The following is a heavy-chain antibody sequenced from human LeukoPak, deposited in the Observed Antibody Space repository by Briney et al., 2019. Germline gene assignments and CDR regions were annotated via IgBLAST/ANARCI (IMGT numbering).Heavy chain of an antibody. CDR1: GSSISSYY. D-gene: IGHD6-13*01. J-gene: IGHJ4*02. V-gene: IGHV4-4*09. CDR2: IYTSGST. CDR3: ASEGYSSSYDY. Sequence: SETLSLTCTVSGSSISSYYWSWIRQPPGKGLEWIGYIYTSGSTNYNPSLKSRVTISVDTSKNQFSLKLSSVTAADTAVYYCASEGYSSSYDYWGQGTLVTVSS.